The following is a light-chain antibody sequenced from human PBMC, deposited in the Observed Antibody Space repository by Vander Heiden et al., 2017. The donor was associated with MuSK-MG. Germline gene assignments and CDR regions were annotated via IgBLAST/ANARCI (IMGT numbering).Light chain of an antibody. CDR2: DAS. J-gene: IGKJ4*01. Sequence: DIQMTQSPSSLSASVGDRVTITCQASQGISNLLNWYQVKPGKAPKLLIYDASNLQTGVPSRFSGSGSGTDFTFTISSLEPEDIAIYYCQHYNNYPLTFGGGTKVEIK. V-gene: IGKV1-33*01. CDR1: QGISNL. CDR3: QHYNNYPLT.